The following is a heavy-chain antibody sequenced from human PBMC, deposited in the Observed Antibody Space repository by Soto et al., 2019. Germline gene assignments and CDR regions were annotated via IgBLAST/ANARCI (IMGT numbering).Heavy chain of an antibody. J-gene: IGHJ6*02. V-gene: IGHV5-51*01. Sequence: ESLKISCKGSGYRFNSYWIGWVRQMPGKGLEWMGIIYPGDSDIRYSPSLQGQVTISPDKSISTAYLQWSSLKASDTAKYFCARKKSISEELSEYNAMDVWGQGTTVTVSS. CDR3: ARKKSISEELSEYNAMDV. D-gene: IGHD6-6*01. CDR2: IYPGDSDI. CDR1: GYRFNSYW.